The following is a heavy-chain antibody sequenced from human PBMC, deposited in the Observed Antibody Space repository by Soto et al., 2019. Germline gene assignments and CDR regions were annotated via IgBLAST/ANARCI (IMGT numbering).Heavy chain of an antibody. CDR2: IYYSGST. J-gene: IGHJ3*02. CDR1: GGSISSGDYY. CDR3: ARYSGGGGAFDI. Sequence: QVQLQESGPGLVKPSQTLSLTCTVSGGSISSGDYYWSWIRQPPGKGLEWIGYIYYSGSTYYNPFLKSRFTMSIDTSKNQFSLKLSSVTAADTAVYYCARYSGGGGAFDIWGQGTMVTVSS. V-gene: IGHV4-30-4*01. D-gene: IGHD2-15*01.